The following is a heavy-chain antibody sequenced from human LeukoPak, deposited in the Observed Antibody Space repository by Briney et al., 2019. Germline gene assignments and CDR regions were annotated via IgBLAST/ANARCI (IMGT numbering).Heavy chain of an antibody. D-gene: IGHD3-22*01. CDR3: ARRRYYDGSGLE. Sequence: SETLSLTCSVSGDSVSRSDPYWDWIRQPPGKGLEWIGTIYYSGRTYYSPSLKSRVTMSVDPSNNQFSLNLRSVTAADTALYYCARRRYYDGSGLEWGQGTLLSVSS. J-gene: IGHJ1*01. CDR2: IYYSGRT. V-gene: IGHV4-39*01. CDR1: GDSVSRSDPY.